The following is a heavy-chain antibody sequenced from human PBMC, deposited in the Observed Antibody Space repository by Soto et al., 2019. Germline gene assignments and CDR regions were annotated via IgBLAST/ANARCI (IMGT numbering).Heavy chain of an antibody. J-gene: IGHJ4*02. CDR3: AKDLYGDYGCDC. Sequence: EVQLLESGGGLVQPGGSLRLSCAASGFTFSSYAMSWVRQAPGKGLEWVSTINSSGGSTYYADSVKGRFTISRDNSKNTLYLQMNSLRAEDTAVYYCAKDLYGDYGCDCWGQGTLVTVSS. CDR2: INSSGGST. CDR1: GFTFSSYA. V-gene: IGHV3-23*01. D-gene: IGHD4-17*01.